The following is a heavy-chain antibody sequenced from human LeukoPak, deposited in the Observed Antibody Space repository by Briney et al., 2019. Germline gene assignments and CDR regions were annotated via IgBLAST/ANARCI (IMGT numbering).Heavy chain of an antibody. CDR2: IKSKIHGGTI. D-gene: IGHD2-2*01. V-gene: IGHV3-15*01. CDR3: AKVSGYCSSTSCYALDY. CDR1: GFTFDKAW. Sequence: GGSLRLSRAASGFTFDKAWMTWVRQAPGKGLEWVGRIKSKIHGGTIDYAAPVKGRFTISRDDSENTVYLQMSSLRTEDTAVYYCAKVSGYCSSTSCYALDYWGQGTLVTVSS. J-gene: IGHJ4*02.